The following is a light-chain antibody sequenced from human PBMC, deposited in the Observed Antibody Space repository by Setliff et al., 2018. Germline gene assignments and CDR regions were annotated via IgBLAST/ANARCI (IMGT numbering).Light chain of an antibody. J-gene: IGLJ1*01. CDR3: MSYTNIRTYV. Sequence: QSVLTQPASVSGSPGQSITLSCAGTSSDVGAYSHVSWYQQYPGKAPKLMISEVSXXXSGVYYSXXXXXSXXTXSLTISGLQAEDEADYYCMSYTNIRTYVFGTGTKVTVL. CDR2: EVS. CDR1: SSDVGAYSH. V-gene: IGLV2-14*01.